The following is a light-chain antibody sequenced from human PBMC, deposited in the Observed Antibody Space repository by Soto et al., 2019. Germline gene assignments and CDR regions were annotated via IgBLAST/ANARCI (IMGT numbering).Light chain of an antibody. V-gene: IGKV3-15*01. CDR3: QQYNNWPFS. J-gene: IGKJ5*01. CDR2: DVS. Sequence: EIVMTQSPPTLSASPGERATLSCRAGQGVTTNFAWYQQKSGQSPRLLIYDVSIRDTGVPARFSGTGSETDFTLTISGLQSEDSAVYFCQQYNNWPFSFGQGTRLEIK. CDR1: QGVTTN.